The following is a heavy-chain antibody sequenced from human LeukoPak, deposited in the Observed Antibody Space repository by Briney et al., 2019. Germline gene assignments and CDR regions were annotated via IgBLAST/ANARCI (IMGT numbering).Heavy chain of an antibody. V-gene: IGHV3-48*03. CDR1: GFLFRNYE. D-gene: IGHD2-15*01. CDR3: AKGLKAATPFDY. Sequence: PGGSLRLSCEASGFLFRNYEMKWVRQAPGKGLEWISFISGSGSSIFYADSVKGRFTISRDNAKNVLYLQMNSLRVEDTAVYYCAKGLKAATPFDYWGQGTLVTVSS. J-gene: IGHJ4*02. CDR2: ISGSGSSI.